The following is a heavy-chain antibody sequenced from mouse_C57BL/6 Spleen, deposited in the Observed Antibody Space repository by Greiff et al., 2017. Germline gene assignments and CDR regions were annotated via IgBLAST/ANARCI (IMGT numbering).Heavy chain of an antibody. CDR1: GYSFTSYY. Sequence: QVQLQQSGPELVKPGASVTISCKASGYSFTSYYIHWVKQRPGQGLEWIGWIYPGSGNTTYNEKFKGKATLTADTSSSTAYMQLSSLTSEDSAVYYCARENYDYDGVTMDYWGQGTSVTVSS. V-gene: IGHV1-66*01. J-gene: IGHJ4*01. D-gene: IGHD2-4*01. CDR3: ARENYDYDGVTMDY. CDR2: IYPGSGNT.